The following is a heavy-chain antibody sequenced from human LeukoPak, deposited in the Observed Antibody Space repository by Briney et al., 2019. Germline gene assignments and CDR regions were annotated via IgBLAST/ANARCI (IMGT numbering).Heavy chain of an antibody. J-gene: IGHJ4*02. V-gene: IGHV4-59*08. CDR1: GGSISSYY. CDR2: IYYSGST. CDR3: ASYSSGYYNY. Sequence: SETLSLTCTVSGGSISSYYWSWIRQPPGDGLECIGYIYYSGSTNYNPSLKSRVTISVDTSKNQFSLRLSSVTAADTAVYYCASYSSGYYNYWGQGTLVTVSS. D-gene: IGHD6-19*01.